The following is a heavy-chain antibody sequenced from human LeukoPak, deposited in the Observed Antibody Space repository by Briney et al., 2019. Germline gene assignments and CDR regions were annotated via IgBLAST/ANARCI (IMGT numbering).Heavy chain of an antibody. J-gene: IGHJ6*02. CDR3: SLSMVRGGIIYYGMDV. CDR2: MNPNSANT. D-gene: IGHD3-10*01. CDR1: GYTFTRYD. V-gene: IGHV1-8*01. Sequence: ASVKVSCKASGYTFTRYDINWVREASGQGLECLGWMNPNSANTGYAQKFQGRVTMTRNTSISTAYMELSSLRSEDTAVYYWSLSMVRGGIIYYGMDVWGQGTTVTVSS.